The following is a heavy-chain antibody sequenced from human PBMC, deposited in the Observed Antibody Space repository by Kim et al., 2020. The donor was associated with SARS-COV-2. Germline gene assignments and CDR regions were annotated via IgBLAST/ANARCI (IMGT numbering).Heavy chain of an antibody. J-gene: IGHJ3*01. CDR1: GYSFNTYF. Sequence: ASVKVSCKASGYSFNTYFLHWVRQAPGQGLERMGMIKPSDFHGRYARKLQGRVIMTRDLSTRTFYMEMTSLTSEDTATYFCARDRSGTPISSAYEVWGQETIVNVAS. D-gene: IGHD1-7*01. CDR2: IKPSDFHG. V-gene: IGHV1-46*02. CDR3: ARDRSGTPISSAYEV.